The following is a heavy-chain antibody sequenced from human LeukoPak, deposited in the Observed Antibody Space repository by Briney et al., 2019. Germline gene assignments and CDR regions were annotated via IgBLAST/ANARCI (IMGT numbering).Heavy chain of an antibody. D-gene: IGHD2-15*01. V-gene: IGHV3-15*01. Sequence: GGSLRLFCAASGFTFRNAWMSWVRQVPGKGLEWVGRIKSKIDGGTADYAAPVKGRFTISRDDSKNTVDLQMNSLKTEDTALYYCTSISASVVGESFDYWGQGTQVTVSS. CDR2: IKSKIDGGTA. J-gene: IGHJ4*02. CDR1: GFTFRNAW. CDR3: TSISASVVGESFDY.